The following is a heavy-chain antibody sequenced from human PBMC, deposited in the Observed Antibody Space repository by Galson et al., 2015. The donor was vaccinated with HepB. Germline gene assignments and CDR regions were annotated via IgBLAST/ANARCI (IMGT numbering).Heavy chain of an antibody. D-gene: IGHD1-26*01. V-gene: IGHV5-51*03. CDR1: GYSFTSYW. CDR2: IYPGDSDT. J-gene: IGHJ5*02. Sequence: SGAEVKKSGDSLKISCKGSGYSFTSYWIGWVRQMPGKGLEWMGIIYPGDSDTRYSPSFQGQVTISADKSISTAYLQWSSLKASDTAMYYCAIRADLVGARGGWFDPWGQGTLVTVSS. CDR3: AIRADLVGARGGWFDP.